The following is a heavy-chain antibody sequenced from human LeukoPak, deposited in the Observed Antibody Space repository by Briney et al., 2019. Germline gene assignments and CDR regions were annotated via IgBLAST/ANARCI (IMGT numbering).Heavy chain of an antibody. D-gene: IGHD3-22*01. V-gene: IGHV1-46*01. CDR3: ARAPRSDSSGYRGADYYYYYYMDV. CDR2: TDPIGGST. CDR1: GYTFTNYY. Sequence: ASVKVSCKASGYTFTNYYIHWVRQAPGQGLEWMGITDPIGGSTNYAQKFQGRVTMTRDTSTSTVYMELSGLRSEDTAVYYCARAPRSDSSGYRGADYYYYYYMDVWGKGTTVTVSS. J-gene: IGHJ6*03.